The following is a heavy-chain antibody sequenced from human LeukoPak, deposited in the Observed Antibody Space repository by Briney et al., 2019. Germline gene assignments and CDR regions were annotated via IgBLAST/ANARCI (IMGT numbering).Heavy chain of an antibody. CDR3: AREGGYDQIDY. D-gene: IGHD5-12*01. CDR2: MHHSGAT. V-gene: IGHV4-38-2*02. J-gene: IGHJ4*02. CDR1: GYSLSSGFD. Sequence: SETLSLTCTVSGYSLSSGFDWGWIRQPPGKGLEWIASMHHSGATYYNPSLKSRVTISIDTSKNQFSLKLSSVTAADTAVYYCAREGGYDQIDYWGQGTLVTVSS.